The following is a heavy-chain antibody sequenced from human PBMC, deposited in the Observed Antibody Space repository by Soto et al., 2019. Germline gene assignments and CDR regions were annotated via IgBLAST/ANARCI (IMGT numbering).Heavy chain of an antibody. CDR1: GFTFSSYW. CDR3: ARDYMITFGGVIASTLNWFDP. Sequence: GGSLRLSCAASGFTFSSYWMSWVRQAPGKGLEWVANIKQDGSEKYYVDSVKGRFTISRDNAKNSLYLQMNSLRAEDTAVYYCARDYMITFGGVIASTLNWFDPWGQGTLVTVSS. D-gene: IGHD3-16*02. J-gene: IGHJ5*02. V-gene: IGHV3-7*01. CDR2: IKQDGSEK.